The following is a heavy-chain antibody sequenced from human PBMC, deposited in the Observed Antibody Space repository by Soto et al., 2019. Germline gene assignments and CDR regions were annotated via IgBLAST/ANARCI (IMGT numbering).Heavy chain of an antibody. CDR1: EFTLSTYA. Sequence: EVHLLESGGDLVQPGGPLRLSCAASEFTLSTYAMNWLRQAPGKGLEWVSGITGNGGTYYADSVKGRFTISRDKSKNTLYLQMNSLRAEDTAIYYCAKDRGTVATIEGFDYWGQGTLVTVSS. J-gene: IGHJ4*02. CDR3: AKDRGTVATIEGFDY. CDR2: ITGNGGT. D-gene: IGHD5-12*01. V-gene: IGHV3-23*01.